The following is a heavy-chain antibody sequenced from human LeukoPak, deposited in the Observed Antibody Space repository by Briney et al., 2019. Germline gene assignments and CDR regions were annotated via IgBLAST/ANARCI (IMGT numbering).Heavy chain of an antibody. D-gene: IGHD1-26*01. CDR3: AAVPVGATTGLFDY. V-gene: IGHV1-69*13. CDR1: GGTFSSYA. J-gene: IGHJ4*02. CDR2: IIPIFGTA. Sequence: VASVKVSCKASGGTFSSYAISWVRQAPGQGLEWMGGIIPIFGTANYAQKFQGRVTITADESTSTAYMELSSLRSEDTAVYYCAAVPVGATTGLFDYWGQGTLVTVSS.